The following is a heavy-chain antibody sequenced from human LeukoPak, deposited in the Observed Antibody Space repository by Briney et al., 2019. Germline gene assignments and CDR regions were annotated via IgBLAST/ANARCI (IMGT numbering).Heavy chain of an antibody. V-gene: IGHV3-48*04. J-gene: IGHJ4*02. D-gene: IGHD3-22*01. CDR1: GFTFSSYS. CDR3: ARGATDSSGYSFDY. Sequence: GGSLRLSCAASGFTFSSYSMNWVRQAPGKGLEWVSYISSSGSTIYYADSVKGRFTISRDNAKNSLYLQMNSLRAEDTAVYYCARGATDSSGYSFDYWGQGTLVTVSS. CDR2: ISSSGSTI.